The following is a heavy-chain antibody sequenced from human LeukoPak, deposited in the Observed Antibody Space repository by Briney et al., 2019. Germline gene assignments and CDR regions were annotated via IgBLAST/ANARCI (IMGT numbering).Heavy chain of an antibody. CDR1: GFTFDDYA. D-gene: IGHD4-23*01. J-gene: IGHJ3*02. CDR3: AKVGVVTRDDAFDI. V-gene: IGHV3-9*01. CDR2: ISWNSGSI. Sequence: GRSLRLSCAASGFTFDDYAMHWVRQAPGKGLEWVSGISWNSGSIGYADSVKGRFTISRDNAKNSLYPQMNSLRAEDTALYYCAKVGVVTRDDAFDIWGQGTMVTVSS.